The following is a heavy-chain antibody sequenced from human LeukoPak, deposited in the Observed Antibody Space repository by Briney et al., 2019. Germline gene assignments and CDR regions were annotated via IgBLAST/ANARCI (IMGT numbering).Heavy chain of an antibody. V-gene: IGHV1-8*01. CDR3: ARGDVFHWLREDY. CDR2: MNPNSGNT. CDR1: GYAFTSYD. Sequence: ASVKLSCNASGYAFTSYDINWVRQATGPGLEWMGWMNPNSGNTGYAQKFQARVNMTRNTYMSTAYMQLSSLRSEDTAVYYCARGDVFHWLREDYWGQGTLVTVSS. J-gene: IGHJ4*02. D-gene: IGHD5-12*01.